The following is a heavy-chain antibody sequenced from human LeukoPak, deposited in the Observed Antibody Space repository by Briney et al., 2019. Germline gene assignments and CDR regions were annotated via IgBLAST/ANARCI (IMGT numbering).Heavy chain of an antibody. D-gene: IGHD1-7*01. CDR1: GFTFSSDW. CDR2: ISKDGSDK. Sequence: GGSLRLSCAASGFTFSSDWMSWVRQAPGKGLEWVAVISKDGSDKYYPGSVRGRFTISRDNSKNTIYLQMDSLRAEDTAIYYCARDYWWNYDYWGQGTLVTVSS. V-gene: IGHV3-30-3*01. J-gene: IGHJ4*02. CDR3: ARDYWWNYDY.